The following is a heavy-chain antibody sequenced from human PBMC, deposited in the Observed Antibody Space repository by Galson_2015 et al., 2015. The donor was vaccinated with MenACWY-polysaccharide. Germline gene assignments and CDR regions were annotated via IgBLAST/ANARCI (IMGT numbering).Heavy chain of an antibody. CDR1: GGPVSSYH. D-gene: IGHD3-10*01. Sequence: SETLSLTCSVSGGPVSSYHLTWIRQPAGKGLEWIGRIYTSGGTNYNSSLKSRVTMSVDTSKNQFSLKLTSVTAADTAVYYCARISMNSGTFYPLDIWGQGTLITVSS. CDR2: IYTSGGT. CDR3: ARISMNSGTFYPLDI. J-gene: IGHJ4*02. V-gene: IGHV4-4*07.